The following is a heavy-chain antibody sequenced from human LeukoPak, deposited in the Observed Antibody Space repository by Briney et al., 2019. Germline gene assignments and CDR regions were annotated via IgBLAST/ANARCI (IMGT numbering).Heavy chain of an antibody. D-gene: IGHD1-26*01. CDR3: TRQTPYSGSYVPLDY. V-gene: IGHV1-46*03. Sequence: ASVKVSCKASGYTFTSYHMQWVRQAPGQGLEWMGIINPSGGSTNYAQKFQGRVTMTRDTSTSTVYMEMSSLRSEDTAVYYCTRQTPYSGSYVPLDYWGQGTLVTVSS. J-gene: IGHJ4*02. CDR1: GYTFTSYH. CDR2: INPSGGST.